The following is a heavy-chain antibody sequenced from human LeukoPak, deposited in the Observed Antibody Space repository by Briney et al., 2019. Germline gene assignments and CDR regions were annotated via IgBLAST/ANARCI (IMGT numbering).Heavy chain of an antibody. V-gene: IGHV1-46*01. CDR2: INPSGGST. CDR1: GYTFTSYY. CDR3: ARVGSSGWSETDWFDP. D-gene: IGHD6-19*01. Sequence: ASVKVSCKASGYTFTSYYMHWVRQAPGQGLEWMGIINPSGGSTSYAQKFQGRVTMTRDMSTSTVYMELSSLRSEDTAVYYCARVGSSGWSETDWFDPWGQGTLATVSS. J-gene: IGHJ5*02.